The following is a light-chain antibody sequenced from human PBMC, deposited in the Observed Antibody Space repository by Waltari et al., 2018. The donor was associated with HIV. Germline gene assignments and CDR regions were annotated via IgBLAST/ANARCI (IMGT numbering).Light chain of an antibody. J-gene: IGKJ2*01. Sequence: DIQMTQSPLSVSASVGDVATITCRASQSIGRYLNWYQQKPGKAPKLLIYSTSSLQSGVPSRFSASGSGTDFTLTITSPQPDDFATYYCQQGFTAPYTFGQGTKLEI. CDR2: STS. CDR1: QSIGRY. CDR3: QQGFTAPYT. V-gene: IGKV1-39*01.